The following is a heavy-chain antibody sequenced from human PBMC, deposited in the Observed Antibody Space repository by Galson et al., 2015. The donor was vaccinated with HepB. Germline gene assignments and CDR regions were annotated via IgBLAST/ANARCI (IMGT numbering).Heavy chain of an antibody. CDR3: AIIRGYSYGCSLNWFVP. Sequence: QSGAEVKKPGESLKISCKGSGYSFTSYWIGWVRQMPGKGLEWMGIIYPGDSDTRYSPSFQGQVTISADKSISTAYLQWSSLKASDTAMYCCAIIRGYSYGCSLNWFVPWGQGTLVTVSS. J-gene: IGHJ5*02. D-gene: IGHD5-18*01. CDR1: GYSFTSYW. V-gene: IGHV5-51*01. CDR2: IYPGDSDT.